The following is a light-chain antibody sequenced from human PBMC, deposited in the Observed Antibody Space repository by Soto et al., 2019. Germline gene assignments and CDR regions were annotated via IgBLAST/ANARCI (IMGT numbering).Light chain of an antibody. CDR3: QHFGSSLT. V-gene: IGKV3-20*01. CDR1: QSVSTSY. J-gene: IGKJ4*01. CDR2: GAS. Sequence: ESVLTQSPGALSFSPRERATLCCRATQSVSTSYLAWYQQKPGQAPRLLIYGASSRATAIPDRFSGSGSGTDFTLTINRLEPEDFAVYYCQHFGSSLTFGRGTKVDIK.